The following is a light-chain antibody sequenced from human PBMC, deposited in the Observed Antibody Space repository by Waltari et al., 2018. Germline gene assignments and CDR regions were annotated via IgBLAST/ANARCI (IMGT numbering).Light chain of an antibody. CDR2: GAS. Sequence: AIRITKSPSSLSASTGDRVTITCRASQGISSYLAWYQQKPGKAPKLLIYGASTLQSGVPSRFSGSGSGTDFTLTISCLQSEDFATYYCQQYHNYPCFGGGTRVEIK. J-gene: IGKJ4*01. V-gene: IGKV1-8*01. CDR3: QQYHNYPC. CDR1: QGISSY.